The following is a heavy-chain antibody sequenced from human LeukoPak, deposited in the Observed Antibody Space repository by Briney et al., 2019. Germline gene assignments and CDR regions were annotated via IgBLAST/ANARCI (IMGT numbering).Heavy chain of an antibody. J-gene: IGHJ4*02. Sequence: PGGSLRLSCAASTVAVSSNYMSSARQSPGKELLSVSVIYSGGSTYYADSVKGRFTISRDNSKKTLYLQMNSLRAEDTAVYYCARESPAVAWHPLDYWGQGTVVTVSS. CDR2: IYSGGST. CDR1: TVAVSSNY. V-gene: IGHV3-53*01. CDR3: ARESPAVAWHPLDY. D-gene: IGHD6-19*01.